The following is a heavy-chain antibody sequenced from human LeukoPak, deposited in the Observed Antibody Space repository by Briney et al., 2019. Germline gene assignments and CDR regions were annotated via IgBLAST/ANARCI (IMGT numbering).Heavy chain of an antibody. CDR2: ISYDGSNK. J-gene: IGHJ4*02. CDR1: GFTFSSYD. Sequence: RAGGSLRLSCAASGFTFSSYDMHWVRQAPGKGLEWVAVISYDGSNKYYADSVKGRFTISRDNSKNTLYLQMNSLRAEDTAVYYCASQSYEIYWGQGTLVTVSS. CDR3: ASQSYEIY. V-gene: IGHV3-30*03. D-gene: IGHD3-16*01.